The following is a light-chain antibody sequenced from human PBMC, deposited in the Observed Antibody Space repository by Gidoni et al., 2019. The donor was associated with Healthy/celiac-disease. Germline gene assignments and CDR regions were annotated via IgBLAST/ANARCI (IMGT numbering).Light chain of an antibody. Sequence: ELVLTQSPGTLSLSPGERATLSCRASQSVSSSYLAWSQQKPGQAPRLLIYGASSRATGIPDRCSGRGAGTDFTLTISRLEPEDVAVYYCQQYGSSTWTFGQGTKVEIK. J-gene: IGKJ1*01. V-gene: IGKV3-20*01. CDR2: GAS. CDR3: QQYGSSTWT. CDR1: QSVSSSY.